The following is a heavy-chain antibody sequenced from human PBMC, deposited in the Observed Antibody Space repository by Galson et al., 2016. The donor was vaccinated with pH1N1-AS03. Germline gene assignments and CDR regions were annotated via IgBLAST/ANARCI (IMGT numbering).Heavy chain of an antibody. CDR3: ARSPRVISVAGTFPSRFDP. J-gene: IGHJ5*02. V-gene: IGHV4-38-2*02. Sequence: SETRSLTCTVSGYSITTGHYWGWIRQPPGKGLEWIGSIYPGVSTDYNPSLKSRVTISVDTSKNQFSLKLSSVTAADTAVYYCARSPRVISVAGTFPSRFDPWGQGTLVTVSS. CDR2: IYPGVST. CDR1: GYSITTGHY. D-gene: IGHD6-19*01.